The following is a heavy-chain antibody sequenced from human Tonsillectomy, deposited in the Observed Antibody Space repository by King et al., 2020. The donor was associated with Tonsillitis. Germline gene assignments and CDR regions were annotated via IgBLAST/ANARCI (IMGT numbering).Heavy chain of an antibody. CDR1: GFTFDDYA. J-gene: IGHJ3*02. D-gene: IGHD3-22*01. V-gene: IGHV3-9*01. Sequence: EVQLVESGGGLVQPGRSLRLSCAASGFTFDDYAMHWVRQAPGKGLEWVSGISWNSGSIGYADSVKGRFTIYRDNAKYSLYLQMNRLRAEDTALYYCAKDTYYFDNSGHPQIYDAFDIWGQGTMVTVSS. CDR2: ISWNSGSI. CDR3: AKDTYYFDNSGHPQIYDAFDI.